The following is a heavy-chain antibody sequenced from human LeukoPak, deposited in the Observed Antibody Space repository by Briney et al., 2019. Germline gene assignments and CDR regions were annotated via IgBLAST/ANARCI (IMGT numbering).Heavy chain of an antibody. CDR2: INSDGINT. D-gene: IGHD3-22*01. CDR1: GFTFSNYW. CDR3: ARDLGQYYDTSDNWFDP. Sequence: GGSLRLSCAASGFTFSNYWMHWVRQAPGKGLVWVARINSDGINTSYADSVKGRFTISRDNAKNTLNLQMSSLRAEDTAVYYCARDLGQYYDTSDNWFDPWGQGTLVTVSS. J-gene: IGHJ5*02. V-gene: IGHV3-74*01.